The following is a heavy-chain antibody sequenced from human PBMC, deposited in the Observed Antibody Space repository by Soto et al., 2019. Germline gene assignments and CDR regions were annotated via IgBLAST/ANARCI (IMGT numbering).Heavy chain of an antibody. CDR1: GGSISSSNW. Sequence: PSETLSLTCAVSGGSISSSNWWSWVRQPPGKGLEWIGEIYHSGSTNYNPSLKSRVTISVDKSKNQFSLKLSSVTAADTAVYYCASIPGYSSSWPLEDYWGQGTLVTVSS. CDR2: IYHSGST. D-gene: IGHD6-13*01. CDR3: ASIPGYSSSWPLEDY. V-gene: IGHV4-4*02. J-gene: IGHJ4*02.